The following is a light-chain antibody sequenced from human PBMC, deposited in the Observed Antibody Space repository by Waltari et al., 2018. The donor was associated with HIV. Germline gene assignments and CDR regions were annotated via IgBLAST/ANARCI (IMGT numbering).Light chain of an antibody. CDR2: GSS. Sequence: QSVLTQPPSASGAPGQRVTTPCSGSFSNIGSNTVNWYQQPPGTAPRLLIYGSSQRPSGVPDRFSGSRSDTSASLDISGLHSEDEGDYYCAVWDDSLSEYVFATGTKVFVL. V-gene: IGLV1-44*01. J-gene: IGLJ1*01. CDR3: AVWDDSLSEYV. CDR1: FSNIGSNT.